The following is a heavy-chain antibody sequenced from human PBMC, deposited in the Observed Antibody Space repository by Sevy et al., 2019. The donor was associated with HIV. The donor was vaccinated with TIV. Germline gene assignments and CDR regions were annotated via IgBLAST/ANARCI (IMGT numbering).Heavy chain of an antibody. J-gene: IGHJ6*02. CDR1: GFTFSRYS. CDR2: ISSSSSYI. V-gene: IGHV3-21*01. D-gene: IGHD5-12*01. CDR3: ARVGWLRLGYYYYGMDV. Sequence: GGSLRLSCAASGFTFSRYSMNWVRQAPGKGLEWVSSISSSSSYIYYADSVKGRFTISRDNAKNSLYLQMNSLRAEDTAVYYCARVGWLRLGYYYYGMDVWGQGTTVTVSS.